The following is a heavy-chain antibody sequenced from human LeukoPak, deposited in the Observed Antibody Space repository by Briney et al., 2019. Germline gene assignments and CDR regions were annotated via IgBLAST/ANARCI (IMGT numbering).Heavy chain of an antibody. CDR2: ISTYNGHT. Sequence: ASVKVSCKASGYIFTNYGISWMRQAPGQGLEWMGWISTYNGHTNYAQKLQGRVTMTTDTSTSTAYMELRSLRSDDTAVYYCARDEEYNYGPRSFDYWGQGTLVTVSS. J-gene: IGHJ4*02. CDR1: GYIFTNYG. V-gene: IGHV1-18*01. D-gene: IGHD5-18*01. CDR3: ARDEEYNYGPRSFDY.